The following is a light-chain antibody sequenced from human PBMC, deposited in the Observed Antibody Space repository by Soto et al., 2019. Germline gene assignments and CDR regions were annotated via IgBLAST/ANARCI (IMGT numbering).Light chain of an antibody. V-gene: IGKV1-39*01. J-gene: IGKJ4*01. CDR3: QQSYSSPPP. CDR1: QGIRND. Sequence: IKMNKSAVALSATVGDRVTITCRASQGIRNDLGWYQQKPGKAPKLMIFAASSLESGVPSRFSGSGSGTDFTLTISSLQPEDFATYYCQQSYSSPPPFGGGSMVDIK. CDR2: AAS.